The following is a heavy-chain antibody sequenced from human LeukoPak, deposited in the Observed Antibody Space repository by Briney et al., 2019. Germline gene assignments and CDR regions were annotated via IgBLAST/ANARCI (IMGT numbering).Heavy chain of an antibody. D-gene: IGHD3-22*01. J-gene: IGHJ4*02. CDR1: GYTFTNYY. CDR2: INPNGGGT. CDR3: ARDERYDSSGYPFDY. V-gene: IGHV1-46*01. Sequence: ASVKVSCKASGYTFTNYYMHWVRQAPGQGLEWMGIINPNGGGTSYAQKFQGRVTMTRDMSTSTVYMELSSLRYEDTAVYYCARDERYDSSGYPFDYWGQGTLVTASS.